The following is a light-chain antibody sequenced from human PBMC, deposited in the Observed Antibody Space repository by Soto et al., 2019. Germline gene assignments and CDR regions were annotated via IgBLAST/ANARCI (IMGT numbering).Light chain of an antibody. CDR2: WAA. V-gene: IGKV4-1*01. J-gene: IGKJ4*01. CDR3: QQYYITPHT. Sequence: DIVMTQSPDSLAVFLGERATINCKPSQSVLYSTNNKNYLAWYQQKPGHPPKLLIYWAATRESGVPDRFSGSGSGTDFAIPISILQAEAVAVYYCQQYYITPHTFGGGTKVEIK. CDR1: QSVLYSTNNKNY.